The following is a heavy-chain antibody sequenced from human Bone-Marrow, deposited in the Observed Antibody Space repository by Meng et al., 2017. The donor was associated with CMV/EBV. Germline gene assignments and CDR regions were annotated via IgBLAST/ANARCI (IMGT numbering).Heavy chain of an antibody. CDR2: IIGSGAGT. V-gene: IGHV3-23*01. J-gene: IGHJ4*02. CDR1: GFTFSSYA. D-gene: IGHD2-2*01. Sequence: GGSLRLSCAASGFTFSSYAMTWVRQAPGKGLEWVSAIIGSGAGTYYADSVKGRFTISRDNAENRLYLQMSSLRAEDTGVYYCAKTGAAVRSYSDSWGQGTLVTGSS. CDR3: AKTGAAVRSYSDS.